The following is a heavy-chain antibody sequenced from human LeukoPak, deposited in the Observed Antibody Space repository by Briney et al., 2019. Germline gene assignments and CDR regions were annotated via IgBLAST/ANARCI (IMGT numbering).Heavy chain of an antibody. V-gene: IGHV1-8*01. CDR2: MNPNSGNT. CDR1: GYTFTSYD. Sequence: ASVKVSCKASGYTFTSYDINWVRQATGQGLEWMGWMNPNSGNTGYAQRFQGRVTMTRNTSISTAYMDLSRLRSDDTAVYYCARAGVWDYSDSSGYHNAAFDIWGQGTMVTVSS. D-gene: IGHD3-22*01. CDR3: ARAGVWDYSDSSGYHNAAFDI. J-gene: IGHJ3*02.